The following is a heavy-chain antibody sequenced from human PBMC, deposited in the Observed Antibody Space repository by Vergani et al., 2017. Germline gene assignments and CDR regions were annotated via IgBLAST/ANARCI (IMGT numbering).Heavy chain of an antibody. CDR1: GFTFSSYA. V-gene: IGHV3-33*08. CDR2: IWYDGSNK. Sequence: VQLLESGGGLVQPGGSLRLSCAASGFTFSSYAMSWVRQAPGKGLEWVAVIWYDGSNKYYADYVKGGFTISRDNSKNTLYLQMNSLRAEDTAVYYCASIAVAGSGKTSGFDYWGQGTLVTVSS. J-gene: IGHJ4*02. CDR3: ASIAVAGSGKTSGFDY. D-gene: IGHD6-19*01.